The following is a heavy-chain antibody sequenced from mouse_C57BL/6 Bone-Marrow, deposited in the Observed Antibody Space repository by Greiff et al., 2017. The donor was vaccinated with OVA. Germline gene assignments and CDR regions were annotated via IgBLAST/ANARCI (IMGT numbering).Heavy chain of an antibody. CDR1: GFNIKDYY. J-gene: IGHJ4*01. D-gene: IGHD1-1*01. V-gene: IGHV14-2*01. Sequence: VQLQQSGAELVKPGASVKLSCTASGFNIKDYYMHWVKQRTEQGLEWIGRIDPENGETKYAQKFKGKATITADTSSNTAYLQLSSLTSEDAAVYYCARRCGSSYCAMDYWGQGTTVTVAS. CDR3: ARRCGSSYCAMDY. CDR2: IDPENGET.